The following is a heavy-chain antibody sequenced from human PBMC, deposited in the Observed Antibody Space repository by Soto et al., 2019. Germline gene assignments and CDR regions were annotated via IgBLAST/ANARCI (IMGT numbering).Heavy chain of an antibody. Sequence: QVQLQQWGAGLLKPSETLSLTCGVYGGSFSGYYWSWIRQPPGKGLEWIGEINHSGSTNYIPSLKSRVTISVDTSKNQFSLKLSSVTAADTAVYYCARGWDYGAIIYDYWGQGTLVTVSS. CDR3: ARGWDYGAIIYDY. V-gene: IGHV4-34*01. J-gene: IGHJ4*02. D-gene: IGHD4-17*01. CDR1: GGSFSGYY. CDR2: INHSGST.